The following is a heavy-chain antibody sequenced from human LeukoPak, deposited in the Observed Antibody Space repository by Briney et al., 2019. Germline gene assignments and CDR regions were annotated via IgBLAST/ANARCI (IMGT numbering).Heavy chain of an antibody. CDR2: INHSGGT. J-gene: IGHJ4*02. D-gene: IGHD6-13*01. CDR3: ASLVTAAAGTGYFDY. V-gene: IGHV4-34*01. CDR1: GGSFSGYY. Sequence: PSETLSLTCAVYGGSFSGYYWSWIRQPPGKGLERIGEINHSGGTNYNPSLKSRVTIPVDTSKNQFSLKLSSVTAADTAVYYCASLVTAAAGTGYFDYWGQGTLVTVSS.